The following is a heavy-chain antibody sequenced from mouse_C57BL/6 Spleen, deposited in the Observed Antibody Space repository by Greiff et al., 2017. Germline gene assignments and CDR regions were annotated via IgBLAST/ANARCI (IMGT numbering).Heavy chain of an antibody. CDR1: GYTFTSYW. CDR3: ARPIYYGNYDY. D-gene: IGHD2-1*01. V-gene: IGHV1-69*01. Sequence: QVQLQQSGAELVMPGASVKLSCKASGYTFTSYWMHWVKQRPGQGLEWIGEIDPSDSYTNYNQKFKGKSTLTVDKSSSTAYMQLNSLTSEDSAVYYCARPIYYGNYDYWGQGTTLTVSS. CDR2: IDPSDSYT. J-gene: IGHJ2*01.